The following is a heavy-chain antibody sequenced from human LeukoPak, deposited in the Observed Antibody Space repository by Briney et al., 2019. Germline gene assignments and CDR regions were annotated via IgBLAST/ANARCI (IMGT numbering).Heavy chain of an antibody. D-gene: IGHD1-26*01. Sequence: ASVKVSCKVSGYTLTELSMHWVRQAPGQGLEWMGWISAYNGNTNYAQKLQGRVTMTTDTSTSTAYMELRSLRSDDTAVYYCARDHSGSYGTFDYWGQGTLVTVSS. CDR2: ISAYNGNT. CDR1: GYTLTELS. V-gene: IGHV1-18*01. J-gene: IGHJ4*02. CDR3: ARDHSGSYGTFDY.